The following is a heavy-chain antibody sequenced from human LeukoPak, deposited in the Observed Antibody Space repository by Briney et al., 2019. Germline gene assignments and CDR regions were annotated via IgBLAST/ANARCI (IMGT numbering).Heavy chain of an antibody. Sequence: SETLSLTCTVSGGSISGFYWNWIRQAAGKGLEWIGRIYTGGSTDYNPSLKSRVTMSADTSKKQFSLKLRSVTAADTAVYYCARHSVDIGYGGNSFDYWGQGTLVTVSS. D-gene: IGHD4-23*01. J-gene: IGHJ4*02. V-gene: IGHV4-4*07. CDR1: GGSISGFY. CDR3: ARHSVDIGYGGNSFDY. CDR2: IYTGGST.